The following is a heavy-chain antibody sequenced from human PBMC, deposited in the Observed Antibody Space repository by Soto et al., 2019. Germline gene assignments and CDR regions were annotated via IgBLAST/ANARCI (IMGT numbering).Heavy chain of an antibody. V-gene: IGHV3-74*01. D-gene: IGHD3-10*01. Sequence: GGSLRLSCAVSGFTFSRHWMHWVRQVPGKGLVWVSRINPEETTINYADSVKGRFTISRDNAKNTLYLQMNSLRDGDTAVYYCARDSGYGSASSVNHYFDYWGQGSLVTVSS. J-gene: IGHJ4*02. CDR3: ARDSGYGSASSVNHYFDY. CDR1: GFTFSRHW. CDR2: INPEETTI.